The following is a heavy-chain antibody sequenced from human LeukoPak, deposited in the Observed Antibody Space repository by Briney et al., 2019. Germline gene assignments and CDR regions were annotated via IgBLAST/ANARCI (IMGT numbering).Heavy chain of an antibody. CDR2: ISYDGSNR. Sequence: PGRSLRLSCAASGFTFSSYGMHWVRQAPGKGLEWVAVISYDGSNRYYADSVKGRFTISRDTSKNTLYLQMNSLRAEDTAVYYCARDGTDSSGWYLNLGVWGKGTTVTVSS. D-gene: IGHD6-19*01. V-gene: IGHV3-30*03. CDR3: ARDGTDSSGWYLNLGV. CDR1: GFTFSSYG. J-gene: IGHJ6*04.